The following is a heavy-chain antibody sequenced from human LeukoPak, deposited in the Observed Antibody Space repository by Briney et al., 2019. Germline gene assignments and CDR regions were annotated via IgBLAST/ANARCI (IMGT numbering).Heavy chain of an antibody. CDR2: IYYSGST. J-gene: IGHJ4*02. CDR1: GGSISSYY. CDR3: ARQHSSVYYYFDN. D-gene: IGHD3-22*01. V-gene: IGHV4-59*08. Sequence: SETLSLTCTVSGGSISSYYWIWIRQPPGKGLEWIGYIYYSGSTKYNPSLKSRVTISVDTSKNQFSLKLSSVTAADTAVYYCARQHSSVYYYFDNWGQGTLVTVSS.